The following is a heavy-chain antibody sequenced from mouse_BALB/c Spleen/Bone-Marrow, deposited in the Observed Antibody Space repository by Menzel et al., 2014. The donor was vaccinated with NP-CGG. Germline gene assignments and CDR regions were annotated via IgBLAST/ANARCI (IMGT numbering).Heavy chain of an antibody. V-gene: IGHV3-6*02. J-gene: IGHJ1*01. Sequence: EVQLVESGPGLVKPSQSLSLTCSVTGYSITSGYYWNWIRQFPGNKLEWMGYISYDGGNNYNPSLKNRISITRDTSKNQFFLKLNSVTTEDTATYYCARGGTGRVYFDVWGAGTTVTVSS. D-gene: IGHD4-1*01. CDR3: ARGGTGRVYFDV. CDR1: GYSITSGYY. CDR2: ISYDGGN.